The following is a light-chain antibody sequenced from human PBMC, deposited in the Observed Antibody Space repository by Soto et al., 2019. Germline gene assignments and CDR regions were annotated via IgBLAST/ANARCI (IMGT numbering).Light chain of an antibody. V-gene: IGKV1-5*03. Sequence: DIEMTQSPSTLSASVGDRVTITCRATQSLNIWLAWYQQKPGKAPKLLIFNASTLESGVPSRFSGSGSGTEFSLTISSLQPDDFATYYCQQNYAYSYTFGQGTKLEIK. J-gene: IGKJ2*01. CDR3: QQNYAYSYT. CDR1: QSLNIW. CDR2: NAS.